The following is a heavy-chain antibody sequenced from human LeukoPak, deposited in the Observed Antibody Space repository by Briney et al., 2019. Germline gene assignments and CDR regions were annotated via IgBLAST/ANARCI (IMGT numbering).Heavy chain of an antibody. Sequence: PSETLPLTCAVSGYSISSGYYWGWIRQPPGKGLEWIGSIYHSGSTYYNPSLKSRVTISVDTSKNQFSLKLSSVTAADTAVYYCAARPYGSWYYYMDVWGKGTTVTVSS. CDR1: GYSISSGYY. CDR3: AARPYGSWYYYMDV. V-gene: IGHV4-38-2*01. D-gene: IGHD3-10*01. CDR2: IYHSGST. J-gene: IGHJ6*03.